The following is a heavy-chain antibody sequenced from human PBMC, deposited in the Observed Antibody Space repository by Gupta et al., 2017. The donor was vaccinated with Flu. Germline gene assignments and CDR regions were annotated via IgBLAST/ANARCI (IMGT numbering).Heavy chain of an antibody. CDR3: ARGQGFIVSYLRGKSYFDY. D-gene: IGHD3-16*02. CDR1: GYKFSSYD. V-gene: IGHV1-8*01. J-gene: IGHJ4*02. Sequence: QVQLVQSGAEVKKPGASVKVSCKASGYKFSSYDIYWVRQAAGQGPEWMGWINPTSGNTDSAQRFQGRFSVTRDTSTSTVYMELHSLTLDDTAIYYCARGQGFIVSYLRGKSYFDYWGQGTRVTVSS. CDR2: INPTSGNT.